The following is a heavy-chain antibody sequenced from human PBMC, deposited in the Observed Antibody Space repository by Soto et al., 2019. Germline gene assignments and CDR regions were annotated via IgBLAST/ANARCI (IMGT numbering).Heavy chain of an antibody. CDR2: ISAYNGNT. CDR3: ARAPYYGSGSYAFDY. V-gene: IGHV1-18*01. CDR1: GYTFTSYG. J-gene: IGHJ4*02. D-gene: IGHD3-10*01. Sequence: ASVKVSCKASGYTFTSYGISWVRQAPGQGLEWMGWISAYNGNTNYAQKLQGRVTMTTDTSTSTAYMELRSLRSDDTAVYYCARAPYYGSGSYAFDYWAQGTLVPVSS.